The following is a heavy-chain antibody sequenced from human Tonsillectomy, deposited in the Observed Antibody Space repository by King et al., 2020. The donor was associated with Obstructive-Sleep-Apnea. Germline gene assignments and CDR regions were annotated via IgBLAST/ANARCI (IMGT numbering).Heavy chain of an antibody. D-gene: IGHD4-17*01. V-gene: IGHV3-23*04. Sequence: LQLVQSGGGLVQPGGSLRLSCAASGFTFSSYAMNWVRQAPGKGLEWVSTISGRGGSTYYADSVKGRFTISRDNSKNTLYLQMNSLRAEDTAIYYCAKDLNDGDYGSSYYSYYGMDVWGQGTTVTVSS. CDR2: ISGRGGST. CDR1: GFTFSSYA. CDR3: AKDLNDGDYGSSYYSYYGMDV. J-gene: IGHJ6*02.